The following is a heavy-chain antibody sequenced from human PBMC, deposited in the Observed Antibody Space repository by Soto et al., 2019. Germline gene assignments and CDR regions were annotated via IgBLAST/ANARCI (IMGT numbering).Heavy chain of an antibody. Sequence: GGSLRLSCAASGFTFSSYAMSWVRQAPGKGLEWVSAISGSGGSTYYADSVKGRFTISRDNSKNTLYLQMNSLRAEDTAVYYCAKDITYYDFWSGPFWFDPWGQGTLVTVS. CDR1: GFTFSSYA. CDR3: AKDITYYDFWSGPFWFDP. J-gene: IGHJ5*02. D-gene: IGHD3-3*01. CDR2: ISGSGGST. V-gene: IGHV3-23*01.